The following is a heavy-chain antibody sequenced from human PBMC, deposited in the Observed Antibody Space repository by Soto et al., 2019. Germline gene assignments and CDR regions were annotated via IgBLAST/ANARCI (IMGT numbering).Heavy chain of an antibody. Sequence: SETLSLTCAVSSGSISSSNWWSWVRQPPGKGLEWIGEIYHSGSTNYNPSLKSRVTISVDKSKNQFSLKLSSVTAADTAMYYCARGEENWNYGSFDYWGQGTLVTVSS. J-gene: IGHJ4*02. V-gene: IGHV4-4*02. CDR3: ARGEENWNYGSFDY. D-gene: IGHD1-7*01. CDR1: SGSISSSNW. CDR2: IYHSGST.